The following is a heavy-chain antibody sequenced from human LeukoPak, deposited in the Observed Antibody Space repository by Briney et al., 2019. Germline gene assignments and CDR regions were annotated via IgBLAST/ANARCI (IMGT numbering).Heavy chain of an antibody. J-gene: IGHJ5*02. D-gene: IGHD3-10*01. V-gene: IGHV4-39*01. CDR3: ARNRYYYGSGNYGVPNWFGP. Sequence: SETLSLTCTVSGGSISSNSYYWGWIRQSPGKGLKWIGTIYYSGSTYYNPSLRSRVTISVDTSKNQFSLKLSSVTAADTAMYYCARNRYYYGSGNYGVPNWFGPWGQGTLVTVSS. CDR1: GGSISSNSYY. CDR2: IYYSGST.